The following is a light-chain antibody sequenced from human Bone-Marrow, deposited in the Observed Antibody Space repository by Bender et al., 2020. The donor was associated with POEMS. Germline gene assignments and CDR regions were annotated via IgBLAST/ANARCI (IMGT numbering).Light chain of an antibody. CDR1: SSNIGAHA. CDR3: AVWDDSLNGWV. V-gene: IGLV1-44*01. Sequence: QSVLTQPPSASGTPGQRVTISCSEGSSNIGAHAVNWYQHLPGTAPKLLIYSSHRRPSEVPDRFSGSRSGTSASLAISGLQSEDEADYYCAVWDDSLNGWVFGGGTKLTVL. CDR2: SSH. J-gene: IGLJ3*02.